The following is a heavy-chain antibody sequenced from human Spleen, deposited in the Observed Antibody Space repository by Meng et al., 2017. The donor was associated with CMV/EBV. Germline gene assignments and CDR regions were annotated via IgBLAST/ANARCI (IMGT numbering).Heavy chain of an antibody. CDR2: ISSSGSTI. Sequence: GGSLRLSCAASGFTFSSYEMNWDRQAPGKGLEWVSYISSSGSTIYYADSVKGRFTISRDNAKNSLYLQMNSLRAEDTAVYYCARDPRASIAALHYGMDVWGQGTTVTVSS. CDR3: ARDPRASIAALHYGMDV. CDR1: GFTFSSYE. J-gene: IGHJ6*02. D-gene: IGHD6-6*01. V-gene: IGHV3-48*03.